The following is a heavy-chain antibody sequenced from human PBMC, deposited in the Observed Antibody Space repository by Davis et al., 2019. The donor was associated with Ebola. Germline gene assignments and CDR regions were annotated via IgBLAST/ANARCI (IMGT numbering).Heavy chain of an antibody. CDR2: ISYDGSNK. D-gene: IGHD6-19*01. CDR3: ARAVAASWSPFDN. V-gene: IGHV3-30*03. Sequence: GGSLRLSCAASGFTFSSYGMHWVRQAPGKGLEWVAVISYDGSNKYYADSVRGRFTVSRDNSKNTLSLQMNSLRAEDTAVYYCARAVAASWSPFDNWGQGTLVTVSS. CDR1: GFTFSSYG. J-gene: IGHJ4*02.